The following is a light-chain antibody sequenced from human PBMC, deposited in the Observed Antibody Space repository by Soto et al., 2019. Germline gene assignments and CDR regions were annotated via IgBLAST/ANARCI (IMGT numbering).Light chain of an antibody. Sequence: DIQMTQSPSTLSASVGDRVTITCRASQSISSWLAWYQQKPGKAPKLLIYDASSLDSGVPSRFSGSGSGTDFTLTINSLQPDDCATYYCQQYNSYSPLTFGGGTKLEIK. CDR2: DAS. CDR3: QQYNSYSPLT. CDR1: QSISSW. V-gene: IGKV1-5*01. J-gene: IGKJ4*01.